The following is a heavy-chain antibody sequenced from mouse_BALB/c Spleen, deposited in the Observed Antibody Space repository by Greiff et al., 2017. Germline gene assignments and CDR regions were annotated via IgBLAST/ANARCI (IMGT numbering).Heavy chain of an antibody. J-gene: IGHJ2*01. CDR2: ISYSGST. V-gene: IGHV3-2*02. D-gene: IGHD3-1*01. Sequence: VQLKESGPGLVKPSQSLSLTCTVTGYSITSDYAWNWIRQFPGNKLEWMGYISYSGSTSYNPSLKSRISITRDTSKNQFFLQLNSVTTEDTATYYCARSGPPLDYWGQGTTLTVSS. CDR1: GYSITSDYA. CDR3: ARSGPPLDY.